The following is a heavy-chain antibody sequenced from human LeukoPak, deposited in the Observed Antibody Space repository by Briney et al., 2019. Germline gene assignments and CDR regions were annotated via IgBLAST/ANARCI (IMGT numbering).Heavy chain of an antibody. D-gene: IGHD4-17*01. CDR1: GARVTGSVCY. CDR3: ARLLYYGDSYYFDY. J-gene: IGHJ4*02. CDR2: IYYSGST. Sequence: SETLSLTCSVSGARVTGSVCYWGWIRQPPGKGLEWIGSIYYSGSTYYNPSLKSRVTTSVDTSKNQFSLKLSSVTAADTAVYYCARLLYYGDSYYFDYWGQGTLVTVSS. V-gene: IGHV4-39*01.